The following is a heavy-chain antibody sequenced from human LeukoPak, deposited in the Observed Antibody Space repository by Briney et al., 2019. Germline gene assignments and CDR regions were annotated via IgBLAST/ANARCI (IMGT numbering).Heavy chain of an antibody. Sequence: PGGSLRLSCAASEITFSNFAMSWVRQAPGKGLEWVSTISGSGDNTYYADSVKGRFTISRDNSKNTLSLHMNTLRAEDTAVYYCAKDLLQTFFFDSSGYYSDAFGMWGQGTMVTVSP. CDR1: EITFSNFA. CDR2: ISGSGDNT. CDR3: AKDLLQTFFFDSSGYYSDAFGM. V-gene: IGHV3-23*01. D-gene: IGHD3-22*01. J-gene: IGHJ3*02.